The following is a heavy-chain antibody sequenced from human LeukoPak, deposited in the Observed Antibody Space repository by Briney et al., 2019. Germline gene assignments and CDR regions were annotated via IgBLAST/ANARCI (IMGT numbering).Heavy chain of an antibody. Sequence: GASVKVSCKASGYTFTSYGISWVRQAPGQGLEWMGWISAYNGNTNYAQKLQGRVTMTTDTSTSTAYMELRSLRSDDTAVYYCARDVVVQAAIPSPFDYWGQGTLVTVSS. CDR3: ARDVVVQAAIPSPFDY. CDR2: ISAYNGNT. D-gene: IGHD2-2*02. J-gene: IGHJ4*02. V-gene: IGHV1-18*01. CDR1: GYTFTSYG.